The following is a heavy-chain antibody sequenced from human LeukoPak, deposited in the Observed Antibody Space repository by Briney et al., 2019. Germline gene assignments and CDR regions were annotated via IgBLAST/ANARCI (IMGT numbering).Heavy chain of an antibody. J-gene: IGHJ6*02. Sequence: ASVKVSSKASGGTFSSYGISWVRRAPGQGLEWKGLISAYNGNTNYAQKLQGRVTMTTDTSTSTAYMELRSLRSDDTAVYYCARGYCSGGSCYPYYYGMDVSGQGTTVTVSS. D-gene: IGHD2-15*01. CDR2: ISAYNGNT. CDR1: GGTFSSYG. V-gene: IGHV1-18*01. CDR3: ARGYCSGGSCYPYYYGMDV.